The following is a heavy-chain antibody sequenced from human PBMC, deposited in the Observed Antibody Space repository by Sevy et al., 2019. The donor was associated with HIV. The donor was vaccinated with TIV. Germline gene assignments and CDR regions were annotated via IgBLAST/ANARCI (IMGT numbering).Heavy chain of an antibody. J-gene: IGHJ4*02. Sequence: GGSLRLSCAASGFTFSSYAMSWVRQAPGKGLEWVSAINGSGGSTYYSDSVKGRFTISRDNSKNTLYLQMNSLRAEDTAVYYCAKDLSLAGFGDYWGQGTLVTVSS. CDR3: AKDLSLAGFGDY. CDR2: INGSGGST. D-gene: IGHD6-19*01. V-gene: IGHV3-23*01. CDR1: GFTFSSYA.